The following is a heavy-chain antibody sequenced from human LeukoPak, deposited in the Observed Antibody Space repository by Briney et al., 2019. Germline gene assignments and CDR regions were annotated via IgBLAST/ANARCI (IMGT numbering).Heavy chain of an antibody. J-gene: IGHJ6*03. CDR1: GDTFSNYA. CDR3: ATDLGGNSYRGYYYYMDV. D-gene: IGHD4-23*01. CDR2: IIPIFGTA. V-gene: IGHV1-69*06. Sequence: SVKVSCKASGDTFSNYAFSWVRQAPGQGLEWVGGIIPIFGTASYAQTFQGRVTMTEDTSTDTAYMELSSLRSEDTAVYYCATDLGGNSYRGYYYYMDVWGKGTTVTVSS.